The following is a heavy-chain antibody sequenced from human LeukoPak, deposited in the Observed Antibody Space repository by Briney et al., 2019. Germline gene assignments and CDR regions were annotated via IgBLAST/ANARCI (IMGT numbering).Heavy chain of an antibody. V-gene: IGHV3-15*01. CDR3: TTRKNGYYYGSGSYSYYFDY. CDR2: IKNRADGGTT. CDR1: GFTVGYNY. J-gene: IGHJ4*02. Sequence: GGSLRLSCAASGFTVGYNYMTWVRQAPGKGLEWVGRIKNRADGGTTDYAAPVKGRFTISRDDSKNTLYLQMNSLKIEDTAVYYCTTRKNGYYYGSGSYSYYFDYWGQGTLVTVSS. D-gene: IGHD3-10*01.